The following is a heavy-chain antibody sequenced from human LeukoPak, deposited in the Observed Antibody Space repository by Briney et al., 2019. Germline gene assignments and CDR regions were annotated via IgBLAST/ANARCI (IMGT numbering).Heavy chain of an antibody. Sequence: SETLSLTCAVYGGSFSGYYWSWIRQPPGKGLEWIGEINHSGSTNYNPSLKSRVTISVDTSKNQFSLKLSSVTAADTAVYYCTRGDYSNSYYFDYWGQGTLVTVSS. V-gene: IGHV4-34*01. CDR2: INHSGST. CDR3: TRGDYSNSYYFDY. D-gene: IGHD4-11*01. J-gene: IGHJ4*02. CDR1: GGSFSGYY.